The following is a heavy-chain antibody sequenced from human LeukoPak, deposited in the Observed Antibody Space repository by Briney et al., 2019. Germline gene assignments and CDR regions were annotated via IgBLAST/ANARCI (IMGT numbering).Heavy chain of an antibody. J-gene: IGHJ3*02. CDR2: IDHSGST. Sequence: SETLSLTCAVYGGSFSGYYWSWIRQPPGKGLEWIGEIDHSGSTNYNPSLKSRVTISVDTSKNQFSLKLSSVTAAGTAVYYCAREKSGAFDIWGQGTMVTVSS. CDR1: GGSFSGYY. CDR3: AREKSGAFDI. D-gene: IGHD1-1*01. V-gene: IGHV4-34*01.